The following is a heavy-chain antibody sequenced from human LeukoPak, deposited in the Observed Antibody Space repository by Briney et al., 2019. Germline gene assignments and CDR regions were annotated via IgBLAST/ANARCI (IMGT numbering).Heavy chain of an antibody. CDR1: GFTVSSSY. CDR2: TYADGYT. D-gene: IGHD2-2*01. V-gene: IGHV3-53*01. Sequence: GGSLRLSCAASGFTVSSSYVTWVRQAPGKGLEWVSITYADGYTFYADSVKGRFTISRDSSKNTLCLQMNSLRAEDTAMYYCARGLRHCDRTSCFQPFDCWGQGTLVTVSS. J-gene: IGHJ4*02. CDR3: ARGLRHCDRTSCFQPFDC.